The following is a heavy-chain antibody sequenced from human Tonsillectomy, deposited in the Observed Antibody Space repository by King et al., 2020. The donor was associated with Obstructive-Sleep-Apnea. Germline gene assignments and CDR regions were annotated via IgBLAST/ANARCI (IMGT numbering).Heavy chain of an antibody. CDR1: GGSISSSSYY. Sequence: QLQESGPGLVKPSETLSLTCTVSGGSISSSSYYWGWIRQPPGKGLEWIGSIYYSGSTYYNPSLKRRVTISVDTSKNQFSLKLSSVTAADTAVYYCARFRHGPTIEAFDYWGQGTLVTVSS. J-gene: IGHJ4*02. CDR2: IYYSGST. V-gene: IGHV4-39*07. CDR3: ARFRHGPTIEAFDY. D-gene: IGHD5-24*01.